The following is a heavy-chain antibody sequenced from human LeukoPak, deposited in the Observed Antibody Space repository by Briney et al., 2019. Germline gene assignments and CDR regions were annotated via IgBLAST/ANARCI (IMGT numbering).Heavy chain of an antibody. J-gene: IGHJ4*02. D-gene: IGHD1-14*01. CDR3: ARDPNLDY. V-gene: IGHV3-33*01. Sequence: GRSLRLSCAASGFTFSSYGMHWVRQAPGKGREWVAVICYDGSNKYYADSVKGRFTISTDNSKNTLYLQMNSLRAEDTAVYYCARDPNLDYWGQGTLVTVSS. CDR1: GFTFSSYG. CDR2: ICYDGSNK.